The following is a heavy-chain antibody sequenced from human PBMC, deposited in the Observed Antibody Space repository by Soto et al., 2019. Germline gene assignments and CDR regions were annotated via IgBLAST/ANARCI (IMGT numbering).Heavy chain of an antibody. D-gene: IGHD6-19*01. CDR1: GFTFDDYA. Sequence: GGSLRLSCAASGFTFDDYAMHWVRQAPGKGLEWVSGISWNSGSIGYADSVKGRFTISRDNAKDSLYLQMNSLRAEDTALYYCAKDADSSGWYSDYWGQGTLVTVSS. J-gene: IGHJ4*02. V-gene: IGHV3-9*01. CDR3: AKDADSSGWYSDY. CDR2: ISWNSGSI.